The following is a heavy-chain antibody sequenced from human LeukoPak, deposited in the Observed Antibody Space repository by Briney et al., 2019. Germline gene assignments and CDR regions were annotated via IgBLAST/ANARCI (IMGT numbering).Heavy chain of an antibody. CDR1: GASISSFY. Sequence: KPSETPSLTCTVSGASISSFYWSWIRQPAGKGLEWIGRIYISGSTNYNPSLKSRVTMSLDTSKNQFSLKLTSVTAADTAVYYCARGPESSGYYTFDFWGQGTLVTVSS. D-gene: IGHD3-22*01. V-gene: IGHV4-4*07. J-gene: IGHJ4*02. CDR3: ARGPESSGYYTFDF. CDR2: IYISGST.